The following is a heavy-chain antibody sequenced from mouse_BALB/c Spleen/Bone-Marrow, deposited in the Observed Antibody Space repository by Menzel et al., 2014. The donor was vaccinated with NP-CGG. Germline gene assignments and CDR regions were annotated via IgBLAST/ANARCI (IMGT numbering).Heavy chain of an antibody. CDR3: ARLGYYGGFAY. J-gene: IGHJ3*01. V-gene: IGHV4-1*02. D-gene: IGHD2-3*01. Sequence: VQLQQSGGGLVQPGGSLKLSCAASGLDFSGFWMGWVRQAPGKGLEWIGEINPDSSTINYTPSLKDRFIISRDNAKNTLYLQMSKVRSEDTALYYCARLGYYGGFAYWGQGTLVTVSA. CDR2: INPDSSTI. CDR1: GLDFSGFW.